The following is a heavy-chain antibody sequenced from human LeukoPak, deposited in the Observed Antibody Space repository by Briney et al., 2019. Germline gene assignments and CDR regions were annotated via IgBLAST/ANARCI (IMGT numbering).Heavy chain of an antibody. D-gene: IGHD3/OR15-3a*01. CDR1: GLTFADAW. J-gene: IGHJ4*02. V-gene: IGHV3-21*01. CDR3: ARDGVDSFDY. CDR2: ISSSSSYI. Sequence: GGSLRLSSVASGLTFADAWMNWVRQAPGKGLEWVSSISSSSSYIYYADSVKGRFTISRDNAKNSLYLQMNSLRAEDTAVYYCARDGVDSFDYWGQGTLVTVSS.